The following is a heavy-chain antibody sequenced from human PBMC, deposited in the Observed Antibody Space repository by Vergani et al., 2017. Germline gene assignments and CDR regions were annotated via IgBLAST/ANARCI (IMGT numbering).Heavy chain of an antibody. D-gene: IGHD6-13*01. CDR3: ARHGYSSSWYGLYGMDV. CDR2: IYYSGST. CDR1: GGSISSSSYY. J-gene: IGHJ6*02. V-gene: IGHV4-39*01. Sequence: QLQLQESGPGLVKPSETLSLTCTVSGGSISSSSYYWGWIRQPPGKGLEWIGSIYYSGSTYYNPSLKSRVTISVDTSKNQFSLKLSSVTAADTAVDYCARHGYSSSWYGLYGMDVWGQGTTVTVSS.